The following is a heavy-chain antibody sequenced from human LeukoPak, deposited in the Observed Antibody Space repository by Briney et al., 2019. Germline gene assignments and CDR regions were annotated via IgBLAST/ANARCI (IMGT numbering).Heavy chain of an antibody. D-gene: IGHD7-27*01. Sequence: PSETLSLTCTVSDGSISSSSYYWGWIRQPPGKGLEWIGSIYYSGSTYYNASLKSRVTISVDTSKNQFFLKLSFVTAADTAVYYCARLTGADDAFDIWGQGTMVTVSS. J-gene: IGHJ3*02. V-gene: IGHV4-39*01. CDR2: IYYSGST. CDR1: DGSISSSSYY. CDR3: ARLTGADDAFDI.